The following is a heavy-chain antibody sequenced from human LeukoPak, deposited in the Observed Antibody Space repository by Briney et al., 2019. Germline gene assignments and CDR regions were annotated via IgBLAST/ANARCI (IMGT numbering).Heavy chain of an antibody. Sequence: AGVTVSRKAAGYTFTSYYMHLVRQAPGPGIEWLGIINPRGVSTRYAQKFQGRVTMPRYTSTSTVYMELSSLRSEDRAVYYCARDVGYCSGGSCDAFEIWGQGAMGSVSS. J-gene: IGHJ3*02. V-gene: IGHV1-46*01. CDR2: INPRGVST. CDR3: ARDVGYCSGGSCDAFEI. D-gene: IGHD2-15*01. CDR1: GYTFTSYY.